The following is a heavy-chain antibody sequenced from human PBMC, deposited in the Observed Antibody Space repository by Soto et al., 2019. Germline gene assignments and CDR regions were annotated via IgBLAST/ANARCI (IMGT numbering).Heavy chain of an antibody. CDR1: GFTFSSYG. J-gene: IGHJ4*02. D-gene: IGHD3-22*01. CDR2: ISYDGSNK. CDR3: AKGDYDSSGYYKHFDY. Sequence: GGSLRLSCAASGFTFSSYGMHWVRQAPGKGLEWVAVISYDGSNKYYADSVKGRFTISRDNSKNTLYLQMNSLRAEDTAVYYCAKGDYDSSGYYKHFDYWGQGTLVTVSS. V-gene: IGHV3-30*18.